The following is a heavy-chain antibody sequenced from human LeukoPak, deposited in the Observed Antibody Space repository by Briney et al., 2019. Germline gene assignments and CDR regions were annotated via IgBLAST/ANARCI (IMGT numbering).Heavy chain of an antibody. J-gene: IGHJ4*02. CDR2: IYSGGST. CDR1: GFTVSSNY. Sequence: GGSLRLSCAASGFTVSSNYMSWVRPAPGKGLEGGSGIYSGGSTYYADSVKGRFTISRHNSKNTLYLQMNSLRAEDTAVYYCARQTGYSSSWYDYWGQGTLVTVSS. CDR3: ARQTGYSSSWYDY. V-gene: IGHV3-53*04. D-gene: IGHD6-13*01.